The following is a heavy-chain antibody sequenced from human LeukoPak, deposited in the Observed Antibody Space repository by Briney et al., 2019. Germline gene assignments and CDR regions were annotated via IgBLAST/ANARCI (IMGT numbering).Heavy chain of an antibody. CDR3: ARPFSSGQWYLEYYQH. V-gene: IGHV5-51*01. D-gene: IGHD6-19*01. Sequence: GESLKISCKGSGYSFTSYWIAWVRQMPGKGLELMGIIYPGDSDTRYSPSFQGQVTISADKPISTAYLQWSSLKASDTAMYYCARPFSSGQWYLEYYQHWGQGTLVIVSS. CDR2: IYPGDSDT. J-gene: IGHJ1*01. CDR1: GYSFTSYW.